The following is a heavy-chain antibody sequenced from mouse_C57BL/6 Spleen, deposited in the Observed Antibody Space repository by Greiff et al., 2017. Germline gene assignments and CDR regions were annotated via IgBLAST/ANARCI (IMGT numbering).Heavy chain of an antibody. CDR3: AKMETGTNYAMDY. CDR1: GFSLTSYG. CDR2: IWRGGST. D-gene: IGHD4-1*01. V-gene: IGHV2-5*01. Sequence: QVHVKQSGPGLVQPSQSLSITCTVSGFSLTSYGVHWVRQSPGKGLEWLGVIWRGGSTDYNAAFMSRLSITKDNSKSQVFFKMNSLQADDTAIYYCAKMETGTNYAMDYWGQGTSVTVSS. J-gene: IGHJ4*01.